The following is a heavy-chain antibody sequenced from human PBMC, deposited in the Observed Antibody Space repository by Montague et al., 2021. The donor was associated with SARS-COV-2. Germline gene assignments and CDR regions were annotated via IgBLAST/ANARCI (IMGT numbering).Heavy chain of an antibody. CDR3: ARATRSIVVLNWFDP. J-gene: IGHJ5*02. CDR1: GGSISSGGYY. V-gene: IGHV4-31*03. Sequence: TLSLTCTVSGGSISSGGYYWSWIRQHPGKGLEWIGYIYYSGSTYYNPSLKSRVTISVDTSKNQFSLKLSSVTAADTAVYCCARATRSIVVLNWFDPWGRGTLVTVSS. CDR2: IYYSGST. D-gene: IGHD3-22*01.